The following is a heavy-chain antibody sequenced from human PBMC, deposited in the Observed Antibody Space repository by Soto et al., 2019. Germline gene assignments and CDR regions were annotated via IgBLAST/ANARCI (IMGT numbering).Heavy chain of an antibody. CDR2: FDPEDGET. CDR3: AMSFYRGTLDP. CDR1: RYTLTELS. D-gene: IGHD1-26*01. V-gene: IGHV1-24*01. J-gene: IGHJ5*01. Sequence: ASVKVSCKVSRYTLTELSMHWVRQAPGKGLEWMGGFDPEDGETIYAQKFQGRVTMIEDTSTDTTYMELSSLRSEDTAVYYCAMSFYRGTLDPWGKGTLVTVPS.